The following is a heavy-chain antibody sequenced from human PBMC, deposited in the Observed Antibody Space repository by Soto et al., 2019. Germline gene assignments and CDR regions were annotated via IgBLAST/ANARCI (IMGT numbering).Heavy chain of an antibody. CDR1: GYSFTSYW. Sequence: GESLKISCKGSGYSFTSYWIGWVRQMHGKGLEWMGIIYPGDSDTRYSPSFQGQVTISADKSISTAYLQWSSLKASDTAMYYCARARTYYYDSSGFDAFDIWGQGTMVTVSS. D-gene: IGHD3-22*01. CDR2: IYPGDSDT. J-gene: IGHJ3*02. CDR3: ARARTYYYDSSGFDAFDI. V-gene: IGHV5-51*01.